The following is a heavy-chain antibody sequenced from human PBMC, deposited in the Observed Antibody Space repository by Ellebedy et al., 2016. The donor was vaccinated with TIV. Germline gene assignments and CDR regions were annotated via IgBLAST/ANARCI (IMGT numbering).Heavy chain of an antibody. CDR1: GYTFTNYD. CDR2: MNPNSGKT. J-gene: IGHJ4*02. Sequence: AASVKVSCKASGYTFTNYDIDWVRQATGQGLEWMGWMNPNSGKTGYAQKFQGRVTMTWNTSINTAYMELSSLIFDDTAGDFWARDGEQGWRSYYFDYWGQGTLVAVSS. CDR3: ARDGEQGWRSYYFDY. D-gene: IGHD1/OR15-1a*01. V-gene: IGHV1-8*02.